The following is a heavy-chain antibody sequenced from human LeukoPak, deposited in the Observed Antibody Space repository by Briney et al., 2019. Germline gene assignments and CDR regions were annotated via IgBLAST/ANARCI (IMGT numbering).Heavy chain of an antibody. CDR1: GYTLTELS. CDR2: FDPEDGET. CDR3: ARGSPPRSGSYVLTVFMD. V-gene: IGHV1-24*01. J-gene: IGHJ6*04. Sequence: ASVKVSCTVSGYTLTELSMHWVRQAPGKGLEWMGGFDPEDGETIYAQKFQGRVTMTEDTSTDTAYMELSRLRSDDTAVYYCARGSPPRSGSYVLTVFMDWGKGTTVTVSS. D-gene: IGHD3-10*01.